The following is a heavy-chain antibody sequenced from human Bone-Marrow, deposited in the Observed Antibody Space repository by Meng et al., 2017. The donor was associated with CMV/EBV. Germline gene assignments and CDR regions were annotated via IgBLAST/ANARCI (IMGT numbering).Heavy chain of an antibody. Sequence: GESLKISCAASGFTVSSNYMSWVRQAPGKELEWVSDIYSGGRTYYADSVKGRFTISRDNSKNTLYLQMNSLRAEDTAVYYCAKGSVVTTLGDYYYYYGMDVWGQGTTVTVSS. V-gene: IGHV3-53*01. J-gene: IGHJ6*02. CDR1: GFTVSSNY. CDR2: IYSGGRT. D-gene: IGHD4-23*01. CDR3: AKGSVVTTLGDYYYYYGMDV.